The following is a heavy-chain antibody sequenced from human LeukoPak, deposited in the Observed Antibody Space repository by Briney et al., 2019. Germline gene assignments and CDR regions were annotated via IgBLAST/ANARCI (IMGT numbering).Heavy chain of an antibody. D-gene: IGHD6-13*01. CDR1: GFTFSSYA. CDR3: ARDSRIAAAGTSDY. CDR2: ISGSGGST. V-gene: IGHV3-23*01. J-gene: IGHJ4*02. Sequence: GGSLRLSCAASGFTFSSYAMSWVRQAPGKGLEWVSAISGSGGSTYYADSVKGRFTISRDNAKNSLYLQMNSLRAEDTAVYYCARDSRIAAAGTSDYWGQGTLVTVSS.